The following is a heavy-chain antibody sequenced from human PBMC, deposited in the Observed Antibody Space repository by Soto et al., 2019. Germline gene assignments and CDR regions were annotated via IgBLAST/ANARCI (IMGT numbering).Heavy chain of an antibody. CDR3: AKESSGWYYYGMDV. CDR2: ISGSGGST. D-gene: IGHD6-19*01. J-gene: IGHJ6*02. CDR1: GFTFSSYA. V-gene: IGHV3-23*01. Sequence: GESLKISCAASGFTFSSYAMSWVRQAPGKGLEWVSAISGSGGSTYYADSVKGRFTISRDNSKNTLYLQMNSLRAEDTALYYCAKESSGWYYYGMDVWGQGTTVTVSS.